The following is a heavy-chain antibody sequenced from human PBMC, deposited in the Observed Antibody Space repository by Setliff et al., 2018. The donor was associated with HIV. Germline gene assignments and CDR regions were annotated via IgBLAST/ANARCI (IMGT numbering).Heavy chain of an antibody. J-gene: IGHJ4*02. CDR1: GFTFTNAW. CDR3: MYGGRTATTH. CDR2: ISGAGATT. Sequence: GESLKISCAASGFTFTNAWMNWVRQAPGKGLEWVAGISGAGATTYYADSVKGRFTISRDNSKDTLYLQMNSLRAEDTAVYYCMYGGRTATTHWGQGTLVTVSS. D-gene: IGHD4-17*01. V-gene: IGHV3-23*01.